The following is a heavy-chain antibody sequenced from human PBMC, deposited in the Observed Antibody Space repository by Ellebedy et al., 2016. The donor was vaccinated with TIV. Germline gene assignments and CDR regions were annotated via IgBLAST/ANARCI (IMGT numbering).Heavy chain of an antibody. Sequence: GESLKISCAASGFIFSNSGMNWVRQAPGKGLEWVAFIRFDGNKADYADPAKGRFTISRDNSKNTLYRQMSSLKIEDTAMYTCVKGGYRDYDSLDPWGQGPLVTVSS. D-gene: IGHD5-12*01. CDR2: IRFDGNKA. J-gene: IGHJ5*02. V-gene: IGHV3-30*02. CDR1: GFIFSNSG. CDR3: VKGGYRDYDSLDP.